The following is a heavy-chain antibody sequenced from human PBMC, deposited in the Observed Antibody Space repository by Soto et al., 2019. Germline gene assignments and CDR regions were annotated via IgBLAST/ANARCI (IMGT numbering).Heavy chain of an antibody. D-gene: IGHD2-8*02. CDR3: AKSTGGTANGMGV. V-gene: IGHV3-9*01. CDR1: GFSFDDYA. J-gene: IGHJ6*02. Sequence: EVQVVESGGGLVQPGRSLRLSCAASGFSFDDYAMHWVRQAPGKGLEWVSGISWNSGTIGYAASVKGRVTISRDNAKNSLDLQMNSLRAEDTALYYCAKSTGGTANGMGVWGQGTTVTVSS. CDR2: ISWNSGTI.